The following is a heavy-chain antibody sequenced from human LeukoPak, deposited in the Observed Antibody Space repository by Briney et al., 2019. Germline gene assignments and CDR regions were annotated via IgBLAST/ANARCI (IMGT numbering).Heavy chain of an antibody. CDR3: ARDVLAAPGTFDY. D-gene: IGHD6-13*01. Sequence: SETLSLTCAVYGGSFSGYYWSWIRQPPGKGLEWIGEINHSGSTNYNPSLKSRVTISVDTSKNQFSLKLSSVTAADTAVYYCARDVLAAPGTFDYWGQGTLVTVSS. CDR1: GGSFSGYY. CDR2: INHSGST. J-gene: IGHJ4*02. V-gene: IGHV4-34*01.